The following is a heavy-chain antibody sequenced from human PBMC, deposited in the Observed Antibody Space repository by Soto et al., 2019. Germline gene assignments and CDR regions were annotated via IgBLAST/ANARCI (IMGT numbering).Heavy chain of an antibody. V-gene: IGHV1-69*02. Sequence: QFQLVQSGAEVKKPGSSVKVSCKASGGTFSSYTISWVRQAPGQGLEWMGRIIPILGIANYAQKFQGRVTIPADKSTSTAYMELSSLRSEDTAVYYCARTYGSGSYTWFDPWGQGTLVTVSS. CDR2: IIPILGIA. J-gene: IGHJ5*02. CDR3: ARTYGSGSYTWFDP. CDR1: GGTFSSYT. D-gene: IGHD3-10*01.